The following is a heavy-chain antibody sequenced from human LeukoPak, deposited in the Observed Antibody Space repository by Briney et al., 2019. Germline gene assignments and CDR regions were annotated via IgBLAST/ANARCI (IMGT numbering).Heavy chain of an antibody. D-gene: IGHD1-14*01. CDR3: ARDLYGRNYYYYYMDV. Sequence: GGSLRLSCAASGFTFSDYYMSWIRQAPGKGLEWVSYISSRGSTIYYADSVKGRFTISRDNAKNPLYLQMNSLRAEDTAVYYCARDLYGRNYYYYYMDVWGKGTTVTISS. CDR1: GFTFSDYY. J-gene: IGHJ6*03. CDR2: ISSRGSTI. V-gene: IGHV3-11*01.